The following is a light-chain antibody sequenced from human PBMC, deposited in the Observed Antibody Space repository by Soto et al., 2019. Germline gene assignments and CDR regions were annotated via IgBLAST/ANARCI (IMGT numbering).Light chain of an antibody. CDR1: QDISYH. J-gene: IGKJ5*01. Sequence: DIQMTQSPSSLSASVGDRVTITCQASQDISYHLNWYQQKPGKAPKLLIYDASNLQSGVPSRFSGSGSGTEFTLTISSLQPEDFATYYCQQLNSYPRTFGQGTRLEIK. CDR2: DAS. V-gene: IGKV1-17*01. CDR3: QQLNSYPRT.